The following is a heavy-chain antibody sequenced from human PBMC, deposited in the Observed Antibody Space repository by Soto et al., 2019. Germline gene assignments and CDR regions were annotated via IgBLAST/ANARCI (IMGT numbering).Heavy chain of an antibody. CDR3: AKGVVTIFGVVTPAFDY. CDR2: ISGSGGST. D-gene: IGHD3-3*01. CDR1: GFTFSSYA. V-gene: IGHV3-23*01. J-gene: IGHJ4*02. Sequence: EVQLLESGGGLVQPGGSLRLSCAASGFTFSSYAMSWVRQAPGKGLEWVSAISGSGGSTYYADSVMGRFTISRDNSKNTLYLQMNSLRAEDTAVYYCAKGVVTIFGVVTPAFDYWGQGTLVTVSS.